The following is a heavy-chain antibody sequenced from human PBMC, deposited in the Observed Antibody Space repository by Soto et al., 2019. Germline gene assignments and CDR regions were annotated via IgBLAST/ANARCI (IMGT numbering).Heavy chain of an antibody. Sequence: GGSLRLSCAVSGFTFSRFWMGWVRQAPGRGLEWVANIQQDGSEKYYVDSVKGRFTMSKDNVKNSLYLQMNSLGAEDTAVYYCARVRYGGYSCYFDYWGQGALVTVSS. D-gene: IGHD4-17*01. CDR1: GFTFSRFW. J-gene: IGHJ4*02. CDR3: ARVRYGGYSCYFDY. CDR2: IQQDGSEK. V-gene: IGHV3-7*03.